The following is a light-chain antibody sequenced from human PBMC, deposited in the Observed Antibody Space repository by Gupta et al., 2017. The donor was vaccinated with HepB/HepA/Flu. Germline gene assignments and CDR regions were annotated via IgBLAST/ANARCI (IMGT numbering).Light chain of an antibody. CDR2: DAS. CDR1: QSVSSY. Sequence: AILSLSPGERATLSCRASQSVSSYLAWYQQKPGQAPRLLIYDASNRATGIPARFSGSGSGTDFTLTISSLEPEDFAVYYCQQRSNWPPVFTFGPGTKVDIK. J-gene: IGKJ3*01. V-gene: IGKV3-11*01. CDR3: QQRSNWPPVFT.